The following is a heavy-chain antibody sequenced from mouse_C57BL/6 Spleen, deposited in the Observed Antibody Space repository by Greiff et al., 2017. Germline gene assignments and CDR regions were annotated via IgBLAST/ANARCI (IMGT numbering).Heavy chain of an antibody. V-gene: IGHV2-5*01. J-gene: IGHJ1*03. Sequence: VKLMESGPGLVQPSQSLSITCTVSGFSLTSYGVHWVRQSPGKGLEWLGVIWRGGSTDYNAAFMSRLSITKDNSKSQVFFKMNSLQADDTAIYYCAKEDYYGSSYGYFDVWGTGTTVTVSS. CDR3: AKEDYYGSSYGYFDV. D-gene: IGHD1-1*01. CDR2: IWRGGST. CDR1: GFSLTSYG.